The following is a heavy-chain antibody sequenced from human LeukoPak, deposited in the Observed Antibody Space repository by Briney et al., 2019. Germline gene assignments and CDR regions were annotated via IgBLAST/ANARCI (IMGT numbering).Heavy chain of an antibody. V-gene: IGHV3-23*01. J-gene: IGHJ4*02. D-gene: IGHD2-2*01. CDR2: ISDSGANT. CDR3: ASKTFCTSISCHFDY. CDR1: GFTFGSYA. Sequence: GGSLRLSCAASGFTFGSYAMTWVRRAPGKGLKWVSAISDSGANTYYADSVKGRFTISRDNSKNTLYLQMNSLRADDTAVYYCASKTFCTSISCHFDYWGQGTLVTVSS.